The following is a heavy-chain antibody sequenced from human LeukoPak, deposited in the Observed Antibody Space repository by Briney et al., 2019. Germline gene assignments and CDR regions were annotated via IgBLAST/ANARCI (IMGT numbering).Heavy chain of an antibody. D-gene: IGHD5-24*01. CDR3: PSGPLGRWLQFDHYYYYYMDV. J-gene: IGHJ6*03. V-gene: IGHV1-69*05. CDR2: IIPIFGTA. Sequence: SVKVSCKASGGTFSSYAISWVRQAPGQGLEWMGGIIPIFGTANYAQKFQGRVTITTDESTSTAYMELSSLRSEDTAVYYCPSGPLGRWLQFDHYYYYYMDVWGKGTTVTVSS. CDR1: GGTFSSYA.